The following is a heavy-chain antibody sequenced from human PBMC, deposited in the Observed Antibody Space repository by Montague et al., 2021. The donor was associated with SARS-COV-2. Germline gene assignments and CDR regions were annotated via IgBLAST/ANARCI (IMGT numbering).Heavy chain of an antibody. CDR2: INYTGSA. V-gene: IGHV4-34*01. Sequence: SETLSLTCAVYSGSFSDYYWTWIRQSPGKGLVWIGEINYTGSATYNPPLKGRVTLSRDTSRNQFSLKLQSVTPADTAVYYWAAGQGTISGVLIYIPAAGHLDGWGPGTSVTVSS. CDR3: AAGQGTISGVLIYIPAAGHLDG. D-gene: IGHD3-3*01. J-gene: IGHJ3*01. CDR1: SGSFSDYY.